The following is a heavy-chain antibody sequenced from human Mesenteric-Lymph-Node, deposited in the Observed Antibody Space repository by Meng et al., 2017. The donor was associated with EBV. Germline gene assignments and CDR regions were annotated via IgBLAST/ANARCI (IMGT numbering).Heavy chain of an antibody. D-gene: IGHD2-15*01. V-gene: IGHV4-34*01. J-gene: IGHJ4*02. CDR3: ARGRGSRLLFYSSFDS. CDR1: GASFSGYS. Sequence: QLKQWCAVLLKRSETLPLICAVYGASFSGYSWSWIRQPPGKGLEWIGEIKHSGSTNYNPSLQSRVSVSLDTSKNQFSLKLSSVTAADTAVFYCARGRGSRLLFYSSFDSWGQGTLVTVSS. CDR2: IKHSGST.